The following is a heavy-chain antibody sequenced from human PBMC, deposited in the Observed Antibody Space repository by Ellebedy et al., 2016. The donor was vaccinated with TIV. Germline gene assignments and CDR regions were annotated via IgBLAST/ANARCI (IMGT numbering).Heavy chain of an antibody. CDR3: LRGDRRDY. CDR1: GFIFSRSS. Sequence: PGGSLRLSCRASGFIFSRSSMNWVRQAPGKGLAWVSSISGSSSLKYYVASVKGRFTISRDNDKNSLYLQITGLRVEDSAVYYCLRGDRRDYWGQGTLLTVSS. J-gene: IGHJ4*02. V-gene: IGHV3-21*01. CDR2: ISGSSSLK.